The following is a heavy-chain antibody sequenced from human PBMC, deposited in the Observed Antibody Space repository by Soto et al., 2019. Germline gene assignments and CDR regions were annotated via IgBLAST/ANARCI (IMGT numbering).Heavy chain of an antibody. J-gene: IGHJ5*02. D-gene: IGHD2-2*01. CDR3: ARVGPDCNSVSRIRGRWFDP. V-gene: IGHV4-38-2*01. CDR1: GYSITSGYY. CDR2: IHHTGGT. Sequence: SETLSLSCAVSGYSITSGYYWGWIRQPPGKGLEWMGTIHHTGGTYYNPSLKSRVSMSIDTSKNQFSLRLSSVTAADTAVHYCARVGPDCNSVSRIRGRWFDPWGQGPLVTVST.